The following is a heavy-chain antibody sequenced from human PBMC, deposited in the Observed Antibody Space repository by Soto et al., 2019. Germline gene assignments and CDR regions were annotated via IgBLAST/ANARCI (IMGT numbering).Heavy chain of an antibody. CDR3: ARLDRRNYYYYGMDV. CDR2: IYYSGST. CDR1: GGSISSGDYY. J-gene: IGHJ6*02. V-gene: IGHV4-30-4*01. Sequence: PSETLSLTCTVSGGSISSGDYYWSWIRQPPGKGLEWIGYIYYSGSTYYNPSLKSRVTISVDTSKNQFSLKLSSVTAADTAVYYCARLDRRNYYYYGMDVWGQGTTVTVSS.